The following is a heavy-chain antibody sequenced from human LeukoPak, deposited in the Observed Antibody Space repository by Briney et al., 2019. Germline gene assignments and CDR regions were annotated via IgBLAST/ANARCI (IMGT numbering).Heavy chain of an antibody. J-gene: IGHJ6*02. V-gene: IGHV3-30*18. Sequence: GGSLRLSCAASGFTFSSYGMHWVRQAPGKGLEWVAVISYDGSNKYYADSVKGRFTISRDNSKNTLYLQMNSLRAEDTAVYYCAKDLGDTAMARRSYGMDVWGQGTTVTVSS. D-gene: IGHD5-18*01. CDR2: ISYDGSNK. CDR1: GFTFSSYG. CDR3: AKDLGDTAMARRSYGMDV.